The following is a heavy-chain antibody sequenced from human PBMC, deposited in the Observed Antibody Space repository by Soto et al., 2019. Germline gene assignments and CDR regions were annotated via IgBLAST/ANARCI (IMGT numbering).Heavy chain of an antibody. CDR2: ISYDGSNK. D-gene: IGHD3-10*01. Sequence: GVSLRLSCAASGFTFSSYAMHWVRQAPGKGLEWVAVISYDGSNKYYADSVKGRFTISRDNSKNTLYLQMNSLRAEDTAVYYCARDMKFPRGYYYGMDVWGQGTTVTVSS. CDR3: ARDMKFPRGYYYGMDV. CDR1: GFTFSSYA. V-gene: IGHV3-30-3*01. J-gene: IGHJ6*02.